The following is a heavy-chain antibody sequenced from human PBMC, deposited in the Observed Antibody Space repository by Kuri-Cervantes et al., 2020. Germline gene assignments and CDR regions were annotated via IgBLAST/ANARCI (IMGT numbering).Heavy chain of an antibody. Sequence: SETLSLTCTVSGGSISSYYWSWIRQPPGKGLEWIGYIYYSGSTNYNPSLKSRVTISVDTSKNQFSLKLSSVTAADTAVYYCATVTVTKAYYYYMDVWGKGTTVTVSS. V-gene: IGHV4-59*01. D-gene: IGHD4-17*01. CDR3: ATVTVTKAYYYYMDV. CDR1: GGSISSYY. CDR2: IYYSGST. J-gene: IGHJ6*03.